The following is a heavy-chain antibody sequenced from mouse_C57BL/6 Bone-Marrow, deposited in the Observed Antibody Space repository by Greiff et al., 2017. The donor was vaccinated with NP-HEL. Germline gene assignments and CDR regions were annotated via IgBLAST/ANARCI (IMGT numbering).Heavy chain of an antibody. CDR3: ADGSSYVAMDY. CDR2: ISSGSSTI. D-gene: IGHD1-1*01. V-gene: IGHV5-17*01. Sequence: EVHLVESGGGLVKPGGSLKLSCAASGFTFSDYGMHWVRQAPEKGLEWVAYISSGSSTIYYADTVKGRFTISRDNAKNTLFLQMTSLRSEDTAMYYCADGSSYVAMDYWGQGTSVTVSS. CDR1: GFTFSDYG. J-gene: IGHJ4*01.